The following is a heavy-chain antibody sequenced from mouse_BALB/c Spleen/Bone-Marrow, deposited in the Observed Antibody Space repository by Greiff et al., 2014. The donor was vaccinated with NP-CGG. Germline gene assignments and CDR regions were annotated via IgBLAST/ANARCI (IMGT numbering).Heavy chain of an antibody. CDR1: GYSFTSYW. Sequence: EVQLQQSGTVLARPGVSVKMSCKASGYSFTSYWMHWVKQRPGQGLEWIGAIYPGNSDTSYNQKFKGKAKLTAVTSASTAYMELSSLTNEDSAVYYCTPSVRRPLYAMDYWGQGTSVTVSS. J-gene: IGHJ4*01. V-gene: IGHV1-5*01. D-gene: IGHD2-14*01. CDR2: IYPGNSDT. CDR3: TPSVRRPLYAMDY.